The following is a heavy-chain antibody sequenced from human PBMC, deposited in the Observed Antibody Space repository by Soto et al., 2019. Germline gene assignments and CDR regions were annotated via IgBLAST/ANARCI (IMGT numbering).Heavy chain of an antibody. V-gene: IGHV1-18*01. Sequence: QVQLVQSGADVKKPGASVKVSCKGSGYTFTSYGISWVRQAPGQGLEWVGWISPYNGDTNYAQKLQGRVTMTTDTFTSTAYMELRSLISDDTAVYYCARPTQLSNRGVRGLFDPWGQGTLVTVSS. D-gene: IGHD2-2*01. CDR1: GYTFTSYG. CDR3: ARPTQLSNRGVRGLFDP. CDR2: ISPYNGDT. J-gene: IGHJ5*02.